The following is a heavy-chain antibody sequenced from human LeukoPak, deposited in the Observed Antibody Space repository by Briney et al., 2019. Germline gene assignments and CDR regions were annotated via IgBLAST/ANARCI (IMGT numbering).Heavy chain of an antibody. D-gene: IGHD1-26*01. CDR2: IYYSGST. J-gene: IGHJ4*02. CDR3: ASQIVGATSHFDY. Sequence: SETLSLTCTVSGGSISSYYWSWIRLPPGKGLEWIGYIYYSGSTNYNPSLRSRVTISVDTSKNQFSLKLSSVTAADTAVYYCASQIVGATSHFDYWGQGTLVTVSS. V-gene: IGHV4-59*01. CDR1: GGSISSYY.